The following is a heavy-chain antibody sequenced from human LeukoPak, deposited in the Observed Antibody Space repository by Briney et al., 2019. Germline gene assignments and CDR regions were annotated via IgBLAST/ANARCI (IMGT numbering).Heavy chain of an antibody. CDR2: INPNSGGT. CDR3: ARDSGRRYSYGLDY. V-gene: IGHV1-2*02. Sequence: ASVKVSCKASGYTFTSYDINWVRQATGQGLEWMGWINPNSGGTNYAQKFQGRVTMTRDTSISTAYMELSRLRPDDTAVYYCARDSGRRYSYGLDYWGQGTLVTVSS. J-gene: IGHJ4*02. CDR1: GYTFTSYD. D-gene: IGHD5-18*01.